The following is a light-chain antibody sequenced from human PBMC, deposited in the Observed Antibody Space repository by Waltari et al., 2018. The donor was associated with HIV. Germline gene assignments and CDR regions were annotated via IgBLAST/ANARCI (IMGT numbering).Light chain of an antibody. CDR1: NSNIGAGYD. J-gene: IGLJ2*01. CDR3: ESSSSSRGESV. CDR2: LNT. V-gene: IGLV1-40*01. Sequence: QSVLTQPPSVSGAPGQRVTISCTGNNSNIGAGYDVHWYQQLPGTAPKVVLYLNTIRPSGIPARFSGSTCDPAASPAVPGVQAVEEADYWGESSSSSRGESVFGGGTKRTV.